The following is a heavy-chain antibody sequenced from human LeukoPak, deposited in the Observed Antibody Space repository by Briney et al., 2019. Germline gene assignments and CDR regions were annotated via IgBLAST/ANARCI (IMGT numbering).Heavy chain of an antibody. CDR2: IYASGST. D-gene: IGHD2-2*01. J-gene: IGHJ4*02. Sequence: SETLSLTCTVSGGSISSQYWSWIRQPAGKGLEWIGRIYASGSTNYNPSLKSRVTMSVDTSKNQFSLKLSSATAADTAVFYCTKDTYCSGTTCNGGPGDYWGQGILVTVSS. CDR3: TKDTYCSGTTCNGGPGDY. CDR1: GGSISSQY. V-gene: IGHV4-4*07.